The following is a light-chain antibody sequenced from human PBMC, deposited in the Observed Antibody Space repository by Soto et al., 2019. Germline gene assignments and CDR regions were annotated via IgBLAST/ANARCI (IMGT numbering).Light chain of an antibody. J-gene: IGKJ1*01. Sequence: DIVFTQSPATRCLSPGARAPLSCRASQSVIHGLARYQQKPGQAPRLLLYDTSNRANGIPARFSGNGSETELTLTLSGLQSDDFALYGCQRYNKWPTWTFGQGTKVDIK. V-gene: IGKV3D-15*01. CDR1: QSVIHG. CDR2: DTS. CDR3: QRYNKWPTWT.